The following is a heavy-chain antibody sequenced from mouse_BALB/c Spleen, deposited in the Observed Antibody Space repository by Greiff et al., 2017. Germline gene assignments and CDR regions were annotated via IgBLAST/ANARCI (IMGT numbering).Heavy chain of an antibody. J-gene: IGHJ4*01. Sequence: EVMLVESGGGLVKPGGSLKLSCAASGFTFSDYYMYWVRQTPEKRLEWVATISDGGSYTYYPDSVKGRFTISRDNAKNNLYLQMSSLKSEDTAMYYCARDQIGTTDGYAMDYWGQGTSVTVSS. CDR2: ISDGGSYT. CDR1: GFTFSDYY. CDR3: ARDQIGTTDGYAMDY. V-gene: IGHV5-4*02. D-gene: IGHD2-14*01.